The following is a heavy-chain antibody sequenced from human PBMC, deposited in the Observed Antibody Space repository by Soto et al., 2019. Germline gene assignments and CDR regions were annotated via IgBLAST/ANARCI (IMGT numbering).Heavy chain of an antibody. CDR1: GFTFSSYA. CDR3: AKEYDYGDYTLGYFDL. J-gene: IGHJ2*01. Sequence: GWSLRLSCAASGFTFSSYAMSWVRQAPGKGLEWVSAISGSGGSTYYADSVKGRFTISRDNSKNTLYLQMNSLRAEDTAVYYCAKEYDYGDYTLGYFDLWGRGTLVTVSS. CDR2: ISGSGGST. D-gene: IGHD4-17*01. V-gene: IGHV3-23*01.